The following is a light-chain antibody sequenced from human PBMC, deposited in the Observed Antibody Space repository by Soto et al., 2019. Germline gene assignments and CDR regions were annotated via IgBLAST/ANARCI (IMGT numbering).Light chain of an antibody. CDR3: QQYNNWPRT. V-gene: IGKV3-15*01. Sequence: EIVMTESPATLSVSPGERVTLSCRASQGISNYLAWYQHKPGQAPRLLIYSSSTRDAGIPARFGGSGSGTEFTFSISRLQSEDFEVYYCQQYNNWPRTFGQGTKVDIK. CDR1: QGISNY. J-gene: IGKJ1*01. CDR2: SSS.